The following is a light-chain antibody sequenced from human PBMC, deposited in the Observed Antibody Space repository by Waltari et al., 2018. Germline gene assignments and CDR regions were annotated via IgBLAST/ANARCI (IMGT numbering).Light chain of an antibody. Sequence: DIVMTQSPDSLGVSLGERATINCKSSQSVLHTNNKDNLAWYQQKPGQPPKLLIYLASTREFGVPDRFSGSGSGTSFTLTISSLQAEDVAVYYCQQYYSTPNTFGQGTKLEIK. CDR2: LAS. V-gene: IGKV4-1*01. CDR1: QSVLHTNNKDN. CDR3: QQYYSTPNT. J-gene: IGKJ2*01.